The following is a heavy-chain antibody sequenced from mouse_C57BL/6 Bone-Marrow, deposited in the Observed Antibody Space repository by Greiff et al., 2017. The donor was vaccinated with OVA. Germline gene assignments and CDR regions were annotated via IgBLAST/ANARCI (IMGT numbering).Heavy chain of an antibody. Sequence: QVQLQQPGAELVMPGASVKLSCKASGYTFTSYWMHWVKQRPGQGLEWIGEIDPSDSYTNYNQKFKGKSTLTVDKSSSTAYMQLSSLTSEDSAVYYCARDLPFDYWGQGTTLTVSS. J-gene: IGHJ2*01. V-gene: IGHV1-69*01. CDR1: GYTFTSYW. CDR2: IDPSDSYT. CDR3: ARDLPFDY.